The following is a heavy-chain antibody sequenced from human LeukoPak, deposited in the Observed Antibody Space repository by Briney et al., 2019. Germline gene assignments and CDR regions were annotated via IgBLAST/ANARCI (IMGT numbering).Heavy chain of an antibody. D-gene: IGHD3-3*01. Sequence: SETLSLTCTVSGGSISSSSYYWSWIRQPPGKGLEWIGYIYYSGSTNYNPSLKSRVTISVDTSKNQLSLKLSSVTAADTAVYYCAGGYFTGFLEWFPRFDYWGQGTLVTVSS. CDR2: IYYSGST. J-gene: IGHJ4*02. CDR3: AGGYFTGFLEWFPRFDY. V-gene: IGHV4-61*01. CDR1: GGSISSSSYY.